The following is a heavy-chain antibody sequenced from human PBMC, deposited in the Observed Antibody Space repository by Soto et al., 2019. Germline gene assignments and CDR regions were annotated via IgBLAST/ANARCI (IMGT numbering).Heavy chain of an antibody. V-gene: IGHV1-69*01. CDR2: IIPIFGTA. CDR1: GGTFSSYA. Sequence: QVQLVQSGAEVKKTGSSVKVSCKASGGTFSSYAISWVRQAPGQGLEWMGGIIPIFGTANYAQKFQGRVTITADESTSTAYMELSSLRSEDTAVYYCARNIVVVVAATSYYYGMDVWGQGTTVTVSS. J-gene: IGHJ6*02. CDR3: ARNIVVVVAATSYYYGMDV. D-gene: IGHD2-15*01.